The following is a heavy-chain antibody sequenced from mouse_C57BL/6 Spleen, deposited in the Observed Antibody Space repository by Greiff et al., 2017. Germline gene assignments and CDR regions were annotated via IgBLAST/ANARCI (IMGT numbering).Heavy chain of an antibody. D-gene: IGHD2-5*01. CDR1: GFTFSDYY. CDR2: ISNGGGST. CDR3: ARGAYSNPYYFDY. V-gene: IGHV5-12*01. Sequence: EVKLMESGGGLVQPGGSLKLSCAASGFTFSDYYMYWVRQTPEKRLEWVAYISNGGGSTYYPDTVKGRFTISRDNAKNTLYLQMSRLKSEDTAMYYCARGAYSNPYYFDYWGQGTTLTVSS. J-gene: IGHJ2*01.